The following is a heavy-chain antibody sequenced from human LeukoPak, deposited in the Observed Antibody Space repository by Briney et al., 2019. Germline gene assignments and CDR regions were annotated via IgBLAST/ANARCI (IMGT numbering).Heavy chain of an antibody. CDR1: AFTFNSFA. CDR3: ARAHCSSTDCPPDH. V-gene: IGHV3-30*08. D-gene: IGHD2-2*01. CDR2: ISYDGEDE. J-gene: IGHJ5*02. Sequence: GGSLRLSCAGSAFTFNSFAMHWVRVAPGKGLEWVAAISYDGEDEVYGDSVRGRFTISRDNAKSTLHLQMDSLRAEDTAVFCARAHCSSTDCPPDHWGQGALVIVSP.